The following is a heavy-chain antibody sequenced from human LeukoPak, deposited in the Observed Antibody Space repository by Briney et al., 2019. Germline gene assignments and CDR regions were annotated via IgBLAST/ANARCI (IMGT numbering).Heavy chain of an antibody. V-gene: IGHV3-66*01. CDR3: AKEDCSSTSCVSAFDI. Sequence: GGSLRLSCAASGFTVSSNYMSWVRQAPGKGLEWVSVIYSGGSTYYADSVKGRFTISRDNSKNTLYLQMNSLRAEDTAVYYCAKEDCSSTSCVSAFDIWGQGTMVTVSS. J-gene: IGHJ3*02. CDR2: IYSGGST. CDR1: GFTVSSNY. D-gene: IGHD2-2*01.